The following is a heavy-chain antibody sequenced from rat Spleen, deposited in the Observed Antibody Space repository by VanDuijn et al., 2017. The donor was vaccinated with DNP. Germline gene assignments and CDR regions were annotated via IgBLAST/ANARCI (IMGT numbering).Heavy chain of an antibody. D-gene: IGHD4-3*01. Sequence: EVQLVESGGGLVQPGRSMKLSCATSGFTFSNYDMAWVRQAPKKGLEWIAFISFDGSTTYYGDSVKGRFTISRDNAKSALYLQMKSLRSEDSATYYCAKNSGYYFDYWGQGVMVTVSS. CDR3: AKNSGYYFDY. V-gene: IGHV5-22*01. J-gene: IGHJ2*01. CDR1: GFTFSNYD. CDR2: ISFDGSTT.